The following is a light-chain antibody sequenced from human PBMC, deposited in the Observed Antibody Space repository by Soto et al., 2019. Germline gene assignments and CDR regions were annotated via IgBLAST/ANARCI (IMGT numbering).Light chain of an antibody. CDR3: KQYGSSPMT. J-gene: IGKJ1*01. V-gene: IGKV3-20*01. Sequence: EIVMSKSPATLSVSQGERATLSCRPSQSVSSNLAWYQQTPGQAHRLLIYGAYTRATGIPDRFSGSGSGTDFTLTIIRLEPEDFAVYYCKQYGSSPMTFGQGTKFDIK. CDR2: GAY. CDR1: QSVSSN.